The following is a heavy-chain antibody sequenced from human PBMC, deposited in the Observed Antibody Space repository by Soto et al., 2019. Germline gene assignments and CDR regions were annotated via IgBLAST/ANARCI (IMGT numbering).Heavy chain of an antibody. Sequence: GASVKVSCKASGFTFTSSAVQWVRQARGQRLEWIGWIVVGSGNTNYAQKFQERVTITRDMSTSTAYVELSSLRSEDTAVYYCAAGLGGDFWSGYPLFDYWGQGTLVTVSS. CDR3: AAGLGGDFWSGYPLFDY. V-gene: IGHV1-58*01. CDR1: GFTFTSSA. CDR2: IVVGSGNT. J-gene: IGHJ4*02. D-gene: IGHD3-3*01.